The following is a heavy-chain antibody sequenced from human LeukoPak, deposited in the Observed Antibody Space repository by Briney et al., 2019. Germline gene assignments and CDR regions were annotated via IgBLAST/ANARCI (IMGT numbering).Heavy chain of an antibody. J-gene: IGHJ4*02. D-gene: IGHD2-15*01. CDR3: AHNTQIWWPIDY. CDR1: GFSLSTSGVG. CDR2: IYWNDDK. Sequence: SGPTLVNPTQTLTLTCTFSGFSLSTSGVGVGWIRQPPGKALEWLALIYWNDDKRYSPSLKSRLTITKDTSKNQVVLTMTNMDPVDTDTYYCAHNTQIWWPIDYWGQGTLVTVSS. V-gene: IGHV2-5*01.